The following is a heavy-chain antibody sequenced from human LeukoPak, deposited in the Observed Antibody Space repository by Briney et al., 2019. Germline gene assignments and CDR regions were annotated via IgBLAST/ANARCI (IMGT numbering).Heavy chain of an antibody. J-gene: IGHJ3*02. CDR1: GFTFSSYS. CDR2: ISSSSSTI. V-gene: IGHV3-48*01. D-gene: IGHD3-22*01. CDR3: ARSLPNYYDSSGSHAFDI. Sequence: GGSLRLSCAASGFTFSSYSMNWVRQAPGKGLEWVSYISSSSSTIYYADSVRGRFTISRDNAKNSLYLQMNSLRAEDTAVYYCARSLPNYYDSSGSHAFDIWGQGTMVTVSS.